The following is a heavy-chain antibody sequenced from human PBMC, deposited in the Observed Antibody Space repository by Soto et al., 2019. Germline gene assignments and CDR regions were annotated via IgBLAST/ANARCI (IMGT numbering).Heavy chain of an antibody. V-gene: IGHV3-74*01. Sequence: GGSLRLSCAASGFTFSNYCMHWVRQAPGKGLVWVSRINSDGSSTSYADSVKGRFTISRDNAKNTLYLQMNSLRAEDTAVYYCARTPYYDFWSGYYNVYYFDYWGQGTLVTVSS. D-gene: IGHD3-3*01. CDR3: ARTPYYDFWSGYYNVYYFDY. CDR1: GFTFSNYC. CDR2: INSDGSST. J-gene: IGHJ4*02.